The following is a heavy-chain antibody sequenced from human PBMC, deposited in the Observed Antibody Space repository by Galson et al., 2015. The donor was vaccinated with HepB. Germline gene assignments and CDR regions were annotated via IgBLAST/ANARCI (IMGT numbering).Heavy chain of an antibody. D-gene: IGHD1-26*01. V-gene: IGHV7-4-1*02. CDR1: GYTFTSYA. Sequence: SCKASGYTFTSYAMNWVRQAPGQGLEWMGWINTNTGNPTYAQRFTGRFVFSLDTSVSTAYLQISSLKAEDTAVYYCARGLGPMGATRDDYWGQGTLVTVSS. CDR3: ARGLGPMGATRDDY. CDR2: INTNTGNP. J-gene: IGHJ4*02.